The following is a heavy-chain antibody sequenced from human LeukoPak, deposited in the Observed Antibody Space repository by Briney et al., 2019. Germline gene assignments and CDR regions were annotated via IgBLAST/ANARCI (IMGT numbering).Heavy chain of an antibody. Sequence: ASVKVSCKASGYTFTGYYMHWVRQAPGQGLEWMGWINPNSGGANYAQKFQGRVTMTRDTSISTAYMELSRLRSDDTAVYYCASPWGIAVAGPLDYWGQGTLVTVSS. V-gene: IGHV1-2*02. CDR2: INPNSGGA. D-gene: IGHD6-19*01. CDR1: GYTFTGYY. J-gene: IGHJ4*02. CDR3: ASPWGIAVAGPLDY.